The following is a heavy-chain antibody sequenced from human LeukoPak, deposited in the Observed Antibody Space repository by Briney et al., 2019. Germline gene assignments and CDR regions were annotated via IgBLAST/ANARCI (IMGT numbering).Heavy chain of an antibody. CDR2: IYYSGST. V-gene: IGHV4-59*01. D-gene: IGHD3-3*01. CDR3: ARTSPYYDFWSDLPRGMDV. Sequence: SETLSLTCTVSGGSISSYYWSWIRQPPGKGLEWIGYIYYSGSTNYNPSLKSRVTISVDTSKNQFSLKLSSVTAADTAVYYCARTSPYYDFWSDLPRGMDVWGQGTTVTVPS. CDR1: GGSISSYY. J-gene: IGHJ6*02.